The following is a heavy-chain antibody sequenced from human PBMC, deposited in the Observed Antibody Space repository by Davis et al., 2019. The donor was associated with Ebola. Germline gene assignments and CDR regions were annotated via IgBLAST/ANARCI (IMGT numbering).Heavy chain of an antibody. D-gene: IGHD3-22*01. CDR2: INHSGST. CDR1: GGSFSGYY. CDR3: ARLVAHYDSSGYAYFDF. J-gene: IGHJ4*02. V-gene: IGHV4-34*01. Sequence: MPGGSLRLSCAVYGGSFSGYYWSWIRQPPGKGLEWIGEINHSGSTSYNPSLKSRVTISVDTSKKQFSLKLTSVTAADTAVYYCARLVAHYDSSGYAYFDFWGQGTLVTVSS.